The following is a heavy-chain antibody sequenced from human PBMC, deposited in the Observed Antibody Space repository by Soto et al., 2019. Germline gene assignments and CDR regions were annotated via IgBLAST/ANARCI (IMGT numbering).Heavy chain of an antibody. D-gene: IGHD4-17*01. CDR3: AKGFDYGDTKNIEH. Sequence: EVQLLESGGALVQPGGSLRLACAASGFGFSTHALSWVRQAPGKGLEWLSSITNTGITTHYADSVKGRFTISSENSRNPLHLQMNNLRVDDTDVYYCAKGFDYGDTKNIEHWGHGTLVTVSS. J-gene: IGHJ4*01. CDR2: ITNTGITT. CDR1: GFGFSTHA. V-gene: IGHV3-23*01.